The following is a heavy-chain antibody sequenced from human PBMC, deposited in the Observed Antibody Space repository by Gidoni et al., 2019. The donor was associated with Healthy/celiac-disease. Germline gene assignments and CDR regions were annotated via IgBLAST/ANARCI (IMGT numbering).Heavy chain of an antibody. D-gene: IGHD3-3*01. CDR2: INSDGSST. CDR1: GFTFSSYW. Sequence: EVLLVESGGGLVQPGGSLRLSCAASGFTFSSYWLHWVRQAPGKGLVWVSRINSDGSSTSYADSVKGRFTISRDNAKNTLYLQMNSLRAEDTAVYYCARPYDFWSGYYTRDAFDIWGQGTMVTVSS. V-gene: IGHV3-74*01. CDR3: ARPYDFWSGYYTRDAFDI. J-gene: IGHJ3*02.